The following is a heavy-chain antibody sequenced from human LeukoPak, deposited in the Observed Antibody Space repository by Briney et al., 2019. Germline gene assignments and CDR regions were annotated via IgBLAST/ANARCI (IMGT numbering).Heavy chain of an antibody. D-gene: IGHD6-13*01. CDR2: ISSSGSTI. Sequence: GGSLRLSCAASGFTFSDYYMSWIRQAPGKGLEWVSYISSSGSTIYYADSVKGRFTISRDNAKNSLYLQMNSLRAEGTAVYYCAREKDSSTWYGMDVWGQGTTVTVSS. J-gene: IGHJ6*02. CDR3: AREKDSSTWYGMDV. V-gene: IGHV3-11*01. CDR1: GFTFSDYY.